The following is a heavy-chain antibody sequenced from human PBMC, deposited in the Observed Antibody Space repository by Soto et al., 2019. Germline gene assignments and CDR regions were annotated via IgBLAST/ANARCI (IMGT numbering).Heavy chain of an antibody. Sequence: QVQLVESGGGVVQPGRSLRLSCETSGFTFSSSGMHWVRQAPGKGLEWLAIIRYDGSNKYYGDSVKGQFTISRDNSNNTLYLEMNSLRAEDTAVYYCARDRTFYGSGSKGMDFWGQGTTVTVS. J-gene: IGHJ6*02. CDR2: IRYDGSNK. V-gene: IGHV3-33*01. CDR1: GFTFSSSG. CDR3: ARDRTFYGSGSKGMDF. D-gene: IGHD3-10*01.